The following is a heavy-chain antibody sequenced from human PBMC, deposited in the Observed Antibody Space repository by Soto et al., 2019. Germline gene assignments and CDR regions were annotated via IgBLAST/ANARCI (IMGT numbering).Heavy chain of an antibody. CDR1: CGSIISGGYY. D-gene: IGHD3-3*01. Sequence: SETLSLTCTFSCGSIISGGYYWSWIRQHPGKGLEWIGYIYYSGSTYYNPSLKSRVTISVDTSKNQFSLKLSSVTAADTAVYYCAGTEMTLGYYDFWSGYYQNWFDPWGQGTLVTVSS. J-gene: IGHJ5*02. V-gene: IGHV4-31*03. CDR3: AGTEMTLGYYDFWSGYYQNWFDP. CDR2: IYYSGST.